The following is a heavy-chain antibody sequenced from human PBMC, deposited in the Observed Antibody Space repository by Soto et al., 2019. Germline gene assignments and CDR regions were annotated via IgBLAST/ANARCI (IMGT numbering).Heavy chain of an antibody. CDR3: ARDRVAVRPGWFDP. Sequence: QVQLVQSGAEVKKPGASVKVSCRASGYTFATYGISWVRQAPGQGLEWMGWISVYNGDTNYAQKFQGRVTMTTDTSTSTAYMEVRSLRADATAVYYCARDRVAVRPGWFDPWGQGTLVTVSS. D-gene: IGHD6-19*01. CDR1: GYTFATYG. CDR2: ISVYNGDT. V-gene: IGHV1-18*01. J-gene: IGHJ5*02.